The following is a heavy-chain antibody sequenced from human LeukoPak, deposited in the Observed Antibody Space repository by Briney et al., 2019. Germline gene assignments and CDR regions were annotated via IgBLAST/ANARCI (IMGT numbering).Heavy chain of an antibody. CDR1: GGSFSGYY. CDR3: ARGYCSSTSCYMWPYYCYMDV. V-gene: IGHV4-34*01. Sequence: SETLSLTCAVYGGSFSGYYWSWIRQPPGKGLEWIGEINHSGSTNYNPSLKSRVTISVDTSKNQFSLKLSSVTAADTAVYYCARGYCSSTSCYMWPYYCYMDVWGKGTTVTVSS. J-gene: IGHJ6*03. CDR2: INHSGST. D-gene: IGHD2-2*02.